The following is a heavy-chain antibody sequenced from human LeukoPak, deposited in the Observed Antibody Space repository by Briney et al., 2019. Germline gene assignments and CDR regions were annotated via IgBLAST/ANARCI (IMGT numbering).Heavy chain of an antibody. D-gene: IGHD2-2*01. CDR3: ARGEGYCSSTSCYPGSGMDV. J-gene: IGHJ6*02. Sequence: ASVKVSSTASGYTFTIYDINWVRQATGQGLEWMGWMNPNSGNTGYAQKFQGRVTMTRNTSISTAYMELSSLRSEDTAVYYSARGEGYCSSTSCYPGSGMDVWGQGTTVTVSS. CDR2: MNPNSGNT. V-gene: IGHV1-8*01. CDR1: GYTFTIYD.